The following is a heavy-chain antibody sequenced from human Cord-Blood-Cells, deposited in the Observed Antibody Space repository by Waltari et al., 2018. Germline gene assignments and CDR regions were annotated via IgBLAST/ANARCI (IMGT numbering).Heavy chain of an antibody. CDR3: ATGIAAAVNGNY. V-gene: IGHV3-9*01. D-gene: IGHD6-13*01. CDR1: GFPFAVLA. CDR2: ISWNSGSI. J-gene: IGHJ4*02. Sequence: EVQLVESGGGLVQPGRSLRLSCAASGFPFAVLAHHCVLQAPGKGLEWVSGISWNSGSIGYADSVKGRFTISRDNAKNSLYLQMNSLRAEDTALYYCATGIAAAVNGNYWGQGTLVTVSS.